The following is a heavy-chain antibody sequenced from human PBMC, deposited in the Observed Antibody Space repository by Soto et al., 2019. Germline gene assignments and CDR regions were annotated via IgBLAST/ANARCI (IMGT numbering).Heavy chain of an antibody. CDR3: ARSSGLGIDF. CDR2: IWFDGSKK. J-gene: IGHJ4*02. CDR1: GFSFNTHG. D-gene: IGHD6-19*01. Sequence: QVQLVESRGGVVQPGTSLRLSCAASGFSFNTHGMHWIRQTPAKGLEWVAVIWFDGSKKYYEDSVTGRFTISRDNSRSALYLEMDSLRVEDTGVYYCARSSGLGIDFWGQGTLVTVSS. V-gene: IGHV3-33*01.